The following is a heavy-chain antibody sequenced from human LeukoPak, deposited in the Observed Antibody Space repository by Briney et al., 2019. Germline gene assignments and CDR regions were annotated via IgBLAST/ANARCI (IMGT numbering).Heavy chain of an antibody. CDR3: ARDFSTYGDYLGY. J-gene: IGHJ4*02. D-gene: IGHD4-17*01. CDR1: GYTFTGYY. V-gene: IGHV1-2*02. CDR2: INPNSGGT. Sequence: GASVKVSCKASGYTFTGYYMHWVRQAPGQGLEWMGWINPNSGGTNYAQKFQGRVTMTRDTSISTAYMELSRLRSDDTAVYYCARDFSTYGDYLGYWGQGTLVTVSP.